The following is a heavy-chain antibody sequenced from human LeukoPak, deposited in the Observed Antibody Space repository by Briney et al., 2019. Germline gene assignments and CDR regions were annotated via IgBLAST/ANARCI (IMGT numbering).Heavy chain of an antibody. CDR3: ARGNLGYCSSTSCYIDY. D-gene: IGHD2-2*02. CDR2: ISTYDGNT. CDR1: GYTFTSYG. Sequence: AASVKVSCKASGYTFTSYGISWVRQAPGQGLEWMGWISTYDGNTNYAQNLQDRVTMTTDTSTSTAYMELRSLRSDDTAVYYCARGNLGYCSSTSCYIDYWGQGTLVTVSS. V-gene: IGHV1-18*01. J-gene: IGHJ4*02.